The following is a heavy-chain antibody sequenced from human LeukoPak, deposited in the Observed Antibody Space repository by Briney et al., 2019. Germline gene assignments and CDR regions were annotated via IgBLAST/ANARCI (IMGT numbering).Heavy chain of an antibody. J-gene: IGHJ5*02. CDR3: ARGYFGVVPNWFDP. D-gene: IGHD3-3*01. CDR2: INPNSGGT. CDR1: GYTFTGYY. V-gene: IGHV1-2*06. Sequence: ASVKVSCKAPGYTFTGYYMHWVRQAPGQGLEWMGRINPNSGGTNYAQKFQGRVTMTRDTSISTAYMELSRLRSDDTAVYYCARGYFGVVPNWFDPWGQGTLVTVSS.